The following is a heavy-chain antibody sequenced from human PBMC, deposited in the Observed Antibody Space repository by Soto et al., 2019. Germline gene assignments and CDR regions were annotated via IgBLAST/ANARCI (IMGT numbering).Heavy chain of an antibody. Sequence: GASVKVSCKASGGTFSSYAISCVRQAPGQGLEWMGGIIPIFGTANYAQKFQGRVTITADESTSTAYMELSSLRSEDTAVYYCARVVVVADTQYYYYGMDVWGQGTTVTVSS. D-gene: IGHD2-15*01. J-gene: IGHJ6*02. CDR3: ARVVVVADTQYYYYGMDV. V-gene: IGHV1-69*13. CDR2: IIPIFGTA. CDR1: GGTFSSYA.